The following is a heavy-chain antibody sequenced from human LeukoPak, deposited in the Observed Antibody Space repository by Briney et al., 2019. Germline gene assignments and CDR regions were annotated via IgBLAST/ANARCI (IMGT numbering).Heavy chain of an antibody. CDR2: ISSSSTYI. CDR3: ARGRGMAAASTSEYFQD. Sequence: GGSLRLSCAASGFTFSGYSMNWVRQAPGKGLEWVSSISSSSTYIHYADSVKGRFTISRDNSKNSLYLQMNSLRAEDAAVYYCARGRGMAAASTSEYFQDWGQGTLVTVS. D-gene: IGHD6-13*01. J-gene: IGHJ1*01. V-gene: IGHV3-21*06. CDR1: GFTFSGYS.